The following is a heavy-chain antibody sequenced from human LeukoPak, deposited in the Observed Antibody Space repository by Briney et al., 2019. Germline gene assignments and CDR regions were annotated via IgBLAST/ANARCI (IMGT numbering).Heavy chain of an antibody. CDR3: ARVRCTSCYADFDY. CDR1: GFTFSSYS. CDR2: ISSSSSYI. J-gene: IGHJ4*02. V-gene: IGHV3-21*01. Sequence: GESLRLSCAASGFTFSSYSMNWVRQAPGKGLEWVSSISSSSSYIYYADSVKGRFTISRDNAKNSLYLQMNSLRAEDTAVYYCARVRCTSCYADFDYWGQGTLVTVSS. D-gene: IGHD2-2*01.